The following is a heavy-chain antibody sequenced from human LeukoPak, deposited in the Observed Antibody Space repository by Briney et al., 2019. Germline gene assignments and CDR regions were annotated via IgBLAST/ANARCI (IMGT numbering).Heavy chain of an antibody. CDR1: GGTFSSYA. CDR2: IIPILGIA. Sequence: SVKVSCKASGGTFSSYAISWVRQAPGQGLEWMGRIIPILGIANYAQKFQGRVTITADKSTSTAYMELSSLRSEDTAVYYCARGPDIVVVPAAIGHWFDPWGQEPWSPSPQ. CDR3: ARGPDIVVVPAAIGHWFDP. D-gene: IGHD2-2*01. J-gene: IGHJ5*02. V-gene: IGHV1-69*04.